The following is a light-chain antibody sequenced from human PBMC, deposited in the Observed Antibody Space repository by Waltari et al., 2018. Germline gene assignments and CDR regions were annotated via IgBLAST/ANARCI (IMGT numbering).Light chain of an antibody. CDR2: GQD. CDR3: HSRDTSSTRV. J-gene: IGLJ2*01. V-gene: IGLV3-19*01. Sequence: SSKLTQDPAVSMALGQTVKITCQGDSLRRFYASWYQQRPGQAPILFLYGQDNRPSGIPERFSGSTSGNTASLTITGAQADDEADYYCHSRDTSSTRVFGGGTRLTV. CDR1: SLRRFY.